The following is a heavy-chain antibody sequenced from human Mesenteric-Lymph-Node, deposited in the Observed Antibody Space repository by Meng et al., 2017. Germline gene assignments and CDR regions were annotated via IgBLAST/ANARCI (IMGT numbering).Heavy chain of an antibody. CDR1: GFTFSSYS. CDR2: ISSSSSYI. V-gene: IGHV3-21*01. Sequence: GESLKISCAASGFTFSSYSMNWVRQAPGKGLEWVSSISSSSSYIYYADSVKGRFTISRGNAKNSLYLQMNSLRAEDTAVYYCASGFEYTQWLVLYAFDIWGQGTMVTVSS. D-gene: IGHD6-19*01. CDR3: ASGFEYTQWLVLYAFDI. J-gene: IGHJ3*02.